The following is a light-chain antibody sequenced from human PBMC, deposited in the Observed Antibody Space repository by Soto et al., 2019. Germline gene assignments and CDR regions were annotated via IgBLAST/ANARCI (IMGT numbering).Light chain of an antibody. CDR1: QSIRSNY. CDR2: GAS. Sequence: EIVLTQSPGTLSLSPGERATLSCRASQSIRSNYVAWYQQKPGQGPRLLIYGASSRATGIPDRFSGSGSGTDFTLTISRLEPEDFAMYYCQQYVSSPRTFGQGTKVEIK. V-gene: IGKV3-20*01. J-gene: IGKJ1*01. CDR3: QQYVSSPRT.